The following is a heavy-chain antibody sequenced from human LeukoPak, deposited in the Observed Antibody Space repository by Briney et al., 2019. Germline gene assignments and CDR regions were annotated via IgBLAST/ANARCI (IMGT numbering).Heavy chain of an antibody. CDR3: ARLEDYDILTGYYTGNYFDY. CDR2: INHSGST. Sequence: SETLSLTCAVYGGSFSGYYWSWIRQPPGKGLEWIGEINHSGSTNYNPSLKSRVTISVDTSKNQFSLKLSSVTAADTAVYYCARLEDYDILTGYYTGNYFDYWGQGTLVTVSS. CDR1: GGSFSGYY. V-gene: IGHV4-34*01. J-gene: IGHJ4*02. D-gene: IGHD3-9*01.